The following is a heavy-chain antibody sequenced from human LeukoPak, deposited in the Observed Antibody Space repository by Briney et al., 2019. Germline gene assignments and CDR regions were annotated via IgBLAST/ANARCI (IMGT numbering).Heavy chain of an antibody. V-gene: IGHV4-34*01. CDR2: INHSGST. D-gene: IGHD3-9*01. CDR3: ARRLRYFDWAGRGDYFDY. Sequence: SETLSLTCAVYGGSFSGYYWSWIRQPPGKGLEWIGEINHSGSTNYNPSLKSRVTISVDTSKNQFSLKLSSVTAADTAVYYCARRLRYFDWAGRGDYFDYWGQGTLVTVSS. J-gene: IGHJ4*02. CDR1: GGSFSGYY.